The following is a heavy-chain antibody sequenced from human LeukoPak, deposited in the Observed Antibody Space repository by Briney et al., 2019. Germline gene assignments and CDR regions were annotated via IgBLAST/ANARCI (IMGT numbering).Heavy chain of an antibody. CDR3: ASTTYDYDTSGHYFLDY. D-gene: IGHD3-22*01. CDR1: GFTFRSYA. J-gene: IGHJ4*02. Sequence: GGSLRLSCAASGFTFRSYAMSWVRQAPGKGLAWVSAISGSGGSTYYADSVKGRFTISRDNSKNTLYLQMNSLRAEDTAVYYCASTTYDYDTSGHYFLDYWGQGALVTVSS. V-gene: IGHV3-23*01. CDR2: ISGSGGST.